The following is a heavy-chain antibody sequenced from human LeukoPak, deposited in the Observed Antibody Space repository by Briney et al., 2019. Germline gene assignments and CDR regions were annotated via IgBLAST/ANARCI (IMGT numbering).Heavy chain of an antibody. CDR2: ISGSGGST. J-gene: IGHJ4*02. V-gene: IGHV3-23*01. D-gene: IGHD3-16*02. CDR3: ARAYYDNVWGSYRLLDY. Sequence: GGSLRLSCAASGFTFSSYAMSWVRQAPGKGLEWVSTISGSGGSTYYADSVKGRFTISRDNSKNTLYLQMNSLRAEDTAVYYCARAYYDNVWGSYRLLDYWGQGTLVTVSS. CDR1: GFTFSSYA.